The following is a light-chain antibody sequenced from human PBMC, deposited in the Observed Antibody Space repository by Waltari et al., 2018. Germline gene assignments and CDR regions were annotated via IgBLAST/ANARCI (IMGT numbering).Light chain of an antibody. CDR2: KAN. Sequence: QTVVTQEPSLSVSPGGTVTLTCALSSGSLYSTSYASWYQQSPGQTPRTLVDKANIRSSCVPYRFSGSVLGNKAVLIITGAQAEDESTYYCLLYMGSGIWVFGGGTKLTVL. CDR3: LLYMGSGIWV. J-gene: IGLJ3*02. CDR1: SGSLYSTSY. V-gene: IGLV8-61*01.